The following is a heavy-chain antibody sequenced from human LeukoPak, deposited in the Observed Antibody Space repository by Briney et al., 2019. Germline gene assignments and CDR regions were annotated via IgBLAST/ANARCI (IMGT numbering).Heavy chain of an antibody. CDR1: GGSISSSRYY. CDR3: ARLDFWSGYYTGLQH. J-gene: IGHJ1*01. CDR2: IYYSGST. D-gene: IGHD3-3*01. Sequence: PSETLSLTCTVSGGSISSSRYYWGWIRQPPEKGLEWIGSIYYSGSTYYNPSLKSRVTISADTSKNQFSLNLNSVTAADTAVYYCARLDFWSGYYTGLQHWGQGTLVTVSS. V-gene: IGHV4-39*01.